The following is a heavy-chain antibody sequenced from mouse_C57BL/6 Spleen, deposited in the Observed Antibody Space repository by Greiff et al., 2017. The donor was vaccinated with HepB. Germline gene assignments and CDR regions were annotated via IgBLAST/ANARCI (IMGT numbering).Heavy chain of an antibody. D-gene: IGHD2-4*01. V-gene: IGHV1-80*01. Sequence: VQLQQSGAELVKPGASVKISCKASGYAFSSYWMNWVKQRPGKGLEWIGQIYPGDGDTNYNGKFKGKATLTADKSSSTAYMQLSSLTSEDSAVYFCARDYDYDRGYFDVWGTGTTVTVSS. CDR1: GYAFSSYW. CDR3: ARDYDYDRGYFDV. J-gene: IGHJ1*03. CDR2: IYPGDGDT.